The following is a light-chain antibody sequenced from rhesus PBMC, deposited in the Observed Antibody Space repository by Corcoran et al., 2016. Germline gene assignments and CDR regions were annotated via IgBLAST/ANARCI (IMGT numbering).Light chain of an antibody. V-gene: IGKV3-42*03. CDR3: QQYNSAPLT. CDR2: GAS. J-gene: IGKJ4*01. CDR1: QSVSRN. Sequence: EIVMTQSPATLSLSPGERATLSCRASQSVSRNFAWYQQKPGQAPRLLIYGASSRATGIPDRLSGSGSGTEFTLTISSLEPEEFAVYYCQQYNSAPLTFGGGTKVEIK.